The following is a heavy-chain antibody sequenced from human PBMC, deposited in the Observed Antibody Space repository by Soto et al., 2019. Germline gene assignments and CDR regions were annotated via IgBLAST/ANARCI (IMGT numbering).Heavy chain of an antibody. D-gene: IGHD1-20*01. CDR2: IYYSGST. Sequence: PSETLSLTCTVSGGSISSGGYYWSWIRQHPGKGLEWIGYIYYSGSTYYNPSLKSRVTISVDTSKNQFSLKLSSVTAADTAVYYCARARVYNDYYYGMDVWGQGTLVTVSS. V-gene: IGHV4-31*03. CDR1: GGSISSGGYY. J-gene: IGHJ6*02. CDR3: ARARVYNDYYYGMDV.